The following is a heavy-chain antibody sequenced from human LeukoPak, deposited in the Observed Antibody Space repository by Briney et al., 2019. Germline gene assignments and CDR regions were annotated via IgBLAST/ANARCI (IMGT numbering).Heavy chain of an antibody. CDR1: GFTFDDYG. J-gene: IGHJ3*02. CDR2: INWNGGST. CDR3: ALSRGYSSGGAFDI. V-gene: IGHV3-20*04. D-gene: IGHD5-18*01. Sequence: PGGSLRLSCAASGFTFDDYGMTWVRQAPGKGLEWVSNINWNGGSTLYADSVKGRFTISRDNAKNSVYLEMNSLRAEDTALYYCALSRGYSSGGAFDIWGQGTMVTVSS.